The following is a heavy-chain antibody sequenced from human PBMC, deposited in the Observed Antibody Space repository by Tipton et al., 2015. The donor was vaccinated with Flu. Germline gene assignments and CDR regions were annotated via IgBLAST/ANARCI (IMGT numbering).Heavy chain of an antibody. CDR2: IRGRGDAT. Sequence: SLRLSCAASGFTFSGYAMTWVRQAPGKGLEWVSGIRGRGDATYYADSVKGRFTISRDNAKNSLYLQMNSLRPEDTAVYYCARDHPPSITVLGEITDYFGMDVWDQGP. CDR3: ARDHPPSITVLGEITDYFGMDV. CDR1: GFTFSGYA. D-gene: IGHD3-3*01. J-gene: IGHJ6*02. V-gene: IGHV3-23*01.